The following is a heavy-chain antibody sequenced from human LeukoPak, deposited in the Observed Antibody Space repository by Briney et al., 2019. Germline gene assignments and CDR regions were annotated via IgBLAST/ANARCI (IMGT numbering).Heavy chain of an antibody. D-gene: IGHD2-15*01. CDR1: GGTFSSYA. CDR2: IIPIFGTA. V-gene: IGHV1-69*13. CDR3: AREVVAATRSEYYFDY. Sequence: SVKVSCKASGGTFSSYAISCVRQAPGQGLEWMGRIIPIFGTANYAQKFQGRVTITADESTSTAYMELSSLRSEDTAVYYCAREVVAATRSEYYFDYWGQGTLVTVSS. J-gene: IGHJ4*02.